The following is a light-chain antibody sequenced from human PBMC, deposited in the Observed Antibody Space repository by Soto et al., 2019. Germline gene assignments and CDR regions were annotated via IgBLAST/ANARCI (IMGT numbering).Light chain of an antibody. J-gene: IGKJ1*01. Sequence: DIQMTQSPSSLSASVGDRVTITCRASQSIRNYLNWYQLKPGKAPELLIYAASSLQSGVPSRFSGSGSGTDFTLTISSLPPEEFATYSCQQSHSTPWTFGQGTKVEIK. CDR2: AAS. CDR1: QSIRNY. CDR3: QQSHSTPWT. V-gene: IGKV1-39*01.